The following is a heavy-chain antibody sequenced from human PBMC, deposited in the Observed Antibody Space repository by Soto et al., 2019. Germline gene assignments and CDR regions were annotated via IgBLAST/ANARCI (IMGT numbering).Heavy chain of an antibody. Sequence: AETLSLTCSVSHYSITNGDYWAWIRQPPGKGLEWIGSIYSSGSTYYNPSFKSRLTISVDPSKNQFSLKLTSVTAADTAVYFCAMNISVSGQAWFYPWGQGTLLTVSS. J-gene: IGHJ5*02. D-gene: IGHD6-25*01. CDR2: IYSSGST. CDR1: HYSITNGDY. V-gene: IGHV4-38-2*02. CDR3: AMNISVSGQAWFYP.